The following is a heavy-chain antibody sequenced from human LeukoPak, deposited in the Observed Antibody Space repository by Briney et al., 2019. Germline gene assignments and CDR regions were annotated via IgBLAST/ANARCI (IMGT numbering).Heavy chain of an antibody. V-gene: IGHV4-59*01. CDR2: IYYSGST. D-gene: IGHD3/OR15-3a*01. J-gene: IGHJ5*02. CDR1: GFTFSSYE. Sequence: GSLRLSCAASGFTFSSYEMNWVRQAPGKGLEWIGYIYYSGSTNYNPSLKSRVTISVDTSKSQFSLKLSSVTAADMAVYYCARDDFSGFDPWGQGTLVTVSP. CDR3: ARDDFSGFDP.